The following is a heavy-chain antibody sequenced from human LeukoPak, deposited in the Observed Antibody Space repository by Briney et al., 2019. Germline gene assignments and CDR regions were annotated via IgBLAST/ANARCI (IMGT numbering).Heavy chain of an antibody. CDR3: ARVAAAGTNYFDY. CDR1: GYTFTGYY. V-gene: IGHV1-2*06. D-gene: IGHD6-13*01. Sequence: GASVKVSCKASGYTFTGYYMHWVRQAPGQGLEWMGRLNPNSGGTNFAQKFQGRVTMTRDTSISTAYMELSRLKSDDTAVYYCARVAAAGTNYFDYWGQGTLVTVSS. CDR2: LNPNSGGT. J-gene: IGHJ4*02.